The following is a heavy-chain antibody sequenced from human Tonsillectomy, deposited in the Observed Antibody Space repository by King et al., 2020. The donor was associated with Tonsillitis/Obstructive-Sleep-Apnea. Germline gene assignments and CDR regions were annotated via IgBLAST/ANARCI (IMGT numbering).Heavy chain of an antibody. Sequence: VQLQESGPGLVKPSETLSLTCTVSGGSVSSNSYYWNWIRQPPGKGLEWIGYIYYSGTTNYNPSLKSRGTISSDPSKNPFSLKLSSVTAADTAVYYCARSLYYYGSGSYYTYYFDYWGQGTLVTVSS. CDR1: GGSVSSNSYY. V-gene: IGHV4-61*01. D-gene: IGHD3-10*01. CDR2: IYYSGTT. J-gene: IGHJ4*02. CDR3: ARSLYYYGSGSYYTYYFDY.